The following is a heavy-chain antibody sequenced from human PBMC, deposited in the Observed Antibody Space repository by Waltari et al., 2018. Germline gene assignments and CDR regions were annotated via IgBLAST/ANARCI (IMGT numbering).Heavy chain of an antibody. CDR1: GGSISSGCYY. CDR3: ARSIVVVPAAIRPSNWFDP. V-gene: IGHV4-31*03. Sequence: QVQLQESGPGLVKPSQTLSLTCPVSGGSISSGCYYWSWIRQPPGKGLEWIGYIYYSGSTYYNPSLKSRVTISVDTSKNQFSLKLSSVTAADTAVYYCARSIVVVPAAIRPSNWFDPWGQGTLVTVSS. D-gene: IGHD2-2*02. J-gene: IGHJ5*02. CDR2: IYYSGST.